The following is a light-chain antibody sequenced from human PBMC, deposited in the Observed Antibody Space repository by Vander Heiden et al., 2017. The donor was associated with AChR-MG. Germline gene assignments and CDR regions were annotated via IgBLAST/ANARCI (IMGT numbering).Light chain of an antibody. CDR2: DVS. V-gene: IGLV2-11*01. CDR3: CSYAGSYTWG. J-gene: IGLJ3*02. Sequence: QSALTQPRSVSGSPGRSVTISCTGTSSDVGGYNYVSWYQQHPGKAPKLMIYDVSKRPSGVPDRFSGSKSGNTASLTISGLQAEDEADYYCCSYAGSYTWGFGGGTKLTVL. CDR1: SSDVGGYNY.